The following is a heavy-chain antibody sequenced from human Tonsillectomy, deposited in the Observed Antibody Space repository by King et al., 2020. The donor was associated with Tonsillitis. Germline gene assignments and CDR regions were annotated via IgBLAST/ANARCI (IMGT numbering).Heavy chain of an antibody. CDR1: GFTFSSYA. D-gene: IGHD3-10*01. V-gene: IGHV3-23*04. Sequence: VQLVESGGGLVQPGGSLRLSCAASGFTFSSYAMSWVRQAPGKGLEWVSAMSGSGGNTHYVDSVKGRFTISRDNSKNTLYLQIDSLRAEDTAVYYCAKGSWFGELLSSRLGAFDIWGQGTVVTVSS. CDR3: AKGSWFGELLSSRLGAFDI. CDR2: MSGSGGNT. J-gene: IGHJ3*02.